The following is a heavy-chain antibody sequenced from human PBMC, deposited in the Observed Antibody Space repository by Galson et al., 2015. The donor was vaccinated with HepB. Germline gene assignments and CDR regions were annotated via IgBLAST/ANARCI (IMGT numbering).Heavy chain of an antibody. Sequence: ETLSLTCAVYGGSFSGYYWSWIRQPPGKGLEWIGEINHSGSTNYNPSLKSRVTISVDTSKNQFSLKLSSVTAADTAVYYCARGITMAHWGQGTPVTVSS. V-gene: IGHV4-34*01. CDR3: ARGITMAH. CDR1: GGSFSGYY. J-gene: IGHJ4*02. CDR2: INHSGST. D-gene: IGHD3-10*01.